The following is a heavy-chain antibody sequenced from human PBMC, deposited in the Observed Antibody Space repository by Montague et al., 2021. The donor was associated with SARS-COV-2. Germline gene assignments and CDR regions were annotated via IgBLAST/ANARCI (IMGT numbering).Heavy chain of an antibody. CDR2: IWYDGSNK. D-gene: IGHD3-10*01. Sequence: SLRLSCAASGFTFSSYGMHWVRQAPGKGLEWVAVIWYDGSNKYYADSVKGRFTISRDNSKNTLYLQMNSLRAEDTAVYYCARDQLGVRGVIYYFDCWGQGTLVTVSS. CDR3: ARDQLGVRGVIYYFDC. V-gene: IGHV3-33*08. CDR1: GFTFSSYG. J-gene: IGHJ4*02.